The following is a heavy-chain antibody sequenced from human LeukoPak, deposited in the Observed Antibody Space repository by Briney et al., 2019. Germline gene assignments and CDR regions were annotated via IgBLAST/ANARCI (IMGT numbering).Heavy chain of an antibody. CDR1: GGSISSGDYY. J-gene: IGHJ5*02. V-gene: IGHV4-30-4*08. D-gene: IGHD2-21*01. Sequence: PSQTLSLTCTVSGGSISSGDYYWSWIRQPPGKGLEWIGYIYYSGSTYYNPSLKSRVTISVDTSKNQFSLKLSSVTAADTAVYYCAALCGGDCYREYNWFDPWGQGTLVTVSS. CDR3: AALCGGDCYREYNWFDP. CDR2: IYYSGST.